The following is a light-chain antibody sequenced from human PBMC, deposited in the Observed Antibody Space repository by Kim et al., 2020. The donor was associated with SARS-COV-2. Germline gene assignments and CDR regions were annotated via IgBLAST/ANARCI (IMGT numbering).Light chain of an antibody. CDR2: GAS. CDR1: QSVGSN. V-gene: IGKV3-15*01. CDR3: QQYNNWPIT. Sequence: EIVMTQSPATLSVSPGERATLPCRASQSVGSNLAWYQQRRGQAPRLLISGASTRATGIPARFSGSGSGTEFTLTISSLQSEDFAVYYCQQYNNWPITFGQGTRLEIK. J-gene: IGKJ5*01.